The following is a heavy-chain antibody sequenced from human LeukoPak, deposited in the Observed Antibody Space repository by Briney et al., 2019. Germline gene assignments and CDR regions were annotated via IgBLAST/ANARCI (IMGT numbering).Heavy chain of an antibody. CDR1: GGSISSYY. V-gene: IGHV4-39*01. D-gene: IGHD3-22*01. CDR3: ARQQLDYDTAYFDY. Sequence: SETLSLTCTVSGGSISSYYWGWIRQPPGKGLEWIGSIYYSGSTYYNPSLKSRVTISVDTSKNQFSLKLSSVTAADTAVYYSARQQLDYDTAYFDYWGQGTLVTVSS. J-gene: IGHJ4*02. CDR2: IYYSGST.